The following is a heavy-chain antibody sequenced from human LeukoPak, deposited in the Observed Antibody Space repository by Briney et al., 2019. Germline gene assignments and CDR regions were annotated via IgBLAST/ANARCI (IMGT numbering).Heavy chain of an antibody. CDR2: IKQDGSEK. Sequence: PGGSLRLSCAASGFTFSNFWMSWFRQAPGKGLEWVANIKQDGSEKYYVDSVKGRFTISRDNAKSSLYLQMNSLRAEDTAVYYCARDRGSSSDYWGQGALVTVSS. CDR1: GFTFSNFW. CDR3: ARDRGSSSDY. V-gene: IGHV3-7*01. J-gene: IGHJ4*02. D-gene: IGHD6-6*01.